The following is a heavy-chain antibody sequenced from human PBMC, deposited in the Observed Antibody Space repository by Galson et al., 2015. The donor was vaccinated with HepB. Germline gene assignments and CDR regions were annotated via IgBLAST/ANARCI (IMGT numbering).Heavy chain of an antibody. J-gene: IGHJ4*02. CDR1: GFSLSTSGMR. Sequence: PALVKPTQPLTLTCTVSGFSLSTSGMRVSWIRQSPGKALEWLAHIDWDDDKFYSTSLKTRLTISKDTSKDQVVLTMTNMDPVDTATYYCARMAVDYSHDYWGQGTQVTVSS. D-gene: IGHD6-19*01. CDR2: IDWDDDK. V-gene: IGHV2-70*04. CDR3: ARMAVDYSHDY.